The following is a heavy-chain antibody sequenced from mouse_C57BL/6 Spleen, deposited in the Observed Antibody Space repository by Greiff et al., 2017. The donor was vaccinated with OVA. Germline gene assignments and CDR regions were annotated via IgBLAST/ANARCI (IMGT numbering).Heavy chain of an antibody. Sequence: VQLQHPGAELVKPGASVKLSCKASGYTFTSYWMQWVKQRPGQGLEWIGEIDPSDSYTNYNQKFKGKATLTVDTSSSTAYMQLSSLTSEDSAVYYCARSLYYAMDYWGQGTSVTVSS. CDR2: IDPSDSYT. CDR3: ARSLYYAMDY. V-gene: IGHV1-50*01. D-gene: IGHD6-2*01. J-gene: IGHJ4*01. CDR1: GYTFTSYW.